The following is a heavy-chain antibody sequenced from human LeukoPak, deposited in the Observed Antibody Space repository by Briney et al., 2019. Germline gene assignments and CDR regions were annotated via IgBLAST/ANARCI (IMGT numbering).Heavy chain of an antibody. CDR2: INHSGST. D-gene: IGHD6-13*01. V-gene: IGHV4-34*01. CDR3: ARKEGGQLVNTRRWFDP. Sequence: SETLSLTCAVYGGSFSDYYWSWIRQPPGKGLEWIGEINHSGSTHYNPSLKSRVTISVDTSKKHLSLQLRSVTAADTAVYYCARKEGGQLVNTRRWFDPWGQGTLVTVS. J-gene: IGHJ5*02. CDR1: GGSFSDYY.